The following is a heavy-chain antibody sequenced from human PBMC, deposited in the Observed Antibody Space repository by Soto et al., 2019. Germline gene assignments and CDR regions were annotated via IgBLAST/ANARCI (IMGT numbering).Heavy chain of an antibody. CDR3: ARVPILGYCSSTSCYQPNWFDP. CDR2: INSDGSTT. J-gene: IGHJ5*02. D-gene: IGHD2-2*01. V-gene: IGHV3-74*01. CDR1: GFTFSSYV. Sequence: GGSLRLSCAASGFTFSSYVMSWVRQAPGKGLEWVSGINSDGSTTTYADSVKGRFTISRDNAKNTLYLQMNSLRAEDTAVYYCARVPILGYCSSTSCYQPNWFDPWGQGTLVTVSS.